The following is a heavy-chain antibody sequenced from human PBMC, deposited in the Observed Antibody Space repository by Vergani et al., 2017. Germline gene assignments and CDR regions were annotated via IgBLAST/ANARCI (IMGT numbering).Heavy chain of an antibody. J-gene: IGHJ4*02. D-gene: IGHD2-2*01. Sequence: EVQLVESGGGLVKPGGSLRLSCAASGFTFSSYSMNWVRQAPGKGLEWVSSISSSSSYIYYADSVKGRFTISRDNAKNSLYLQMNSRRAEDTAVYYCARDVYCSSTSCQTPHDYWGQGTLVTVSS. CDR3: ARDVYCSSTSCQTPHDY. CDR2: ISSSSSYI. V-gene: IGHV3-21*01. CDR1: GFTFSSYS.